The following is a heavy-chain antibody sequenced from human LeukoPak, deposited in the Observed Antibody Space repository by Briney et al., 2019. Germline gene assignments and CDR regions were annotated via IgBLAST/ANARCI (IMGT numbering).Heavy chain of an antibody. D-gene: IGHD3-10*01. J-gene: IGHJ4*02. CDR2: ISTDGSYI. CDR3: AKDSSISWFGGDSQ. Sequence: GGSLRLSCAASGFTFSNYGLHWVRQAPGKGLEWVALISTDGSYINYADSVKGRFTISRDNSKNTLYLQMNSLRTEDTAVYYCAKDSSISWFGGDSQWGQGTLVTVSS. V-gene: IGHV3-30*18. CDR1: GFTFSNYG.